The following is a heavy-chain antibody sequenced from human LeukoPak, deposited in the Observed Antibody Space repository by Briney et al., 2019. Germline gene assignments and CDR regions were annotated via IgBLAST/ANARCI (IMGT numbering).Heavy chain of an antibody. V-gene: IGHV1-69*10. CDR3: AGIPVFGVVLHQEPV. Sequence: ASVKVSCKASGGTFSDYALNWVRQAPGQGLEWMGVFIPVLGTANSTQNFQDRVSITADISTNTVYMELSSLRSDDTAVYFCAGIPVFGVVLHQEPVWGKGTTVTVSS. CDR1: GGTFSDYA. D-gene: IGHD3-3*01. J-gene: IGHJ6*04. CDR2: FIPVLGTA.